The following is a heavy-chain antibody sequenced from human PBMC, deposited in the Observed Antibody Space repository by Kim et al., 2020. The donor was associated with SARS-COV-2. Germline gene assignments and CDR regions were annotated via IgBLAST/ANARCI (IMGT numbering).Heavy chain of an antibody. D-gene: IGHD3-9*01. CDR1: GFTFSSYE. Sequence: GGSLRLSCAASGFTFSSYEMNWVRQAPGKGLEWVSYISSSGSTIYYADSVKGRFTISRDNAKNSLYLQMNSLRAEDTAVYYCARDQGELRYLGYYYYGMDVWGQGTTVTVSS. J-gene: IGHJ6*02. CDR2: ISSSGSTI. CDR3: ARDQGELRYLGYYYYGMDV. V-gene: IGHV3-48*03.